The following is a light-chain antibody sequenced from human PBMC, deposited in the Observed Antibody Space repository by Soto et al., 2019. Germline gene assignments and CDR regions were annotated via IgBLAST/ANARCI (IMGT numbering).Light chain of an antibody. CDR1: SSDVGGYNY. V-gene: IGLV2-8*01. J-gene: IGLJ1*01. CDR3: SPYAGSRHV. Sequence: QSVLTQPPSATGSPRQSVAISCAGTSSDVGGYNYVSWYQQHPGKAPKLMIYEVNKRPSGVPDRFSGSKSGNTASLTVSGLQAEDEADYFCSPYAGSRHVFGTGTKVTVL. CDR2: EVN.